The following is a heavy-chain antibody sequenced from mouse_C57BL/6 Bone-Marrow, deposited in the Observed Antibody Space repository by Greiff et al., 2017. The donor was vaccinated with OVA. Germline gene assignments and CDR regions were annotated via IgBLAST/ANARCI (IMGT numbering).Heavy chain of an antibody. Sequence: VQLQQSGPELVKPGASVKISCKASGYSFTDYNMNWVKQSNGKSLEWIGVINPNYGTTSYNQKFKGKATLTVDQSSSTAYMQLNSLTSEDSAVYYCARSGTTVVATYRFAYWGQGTLVTVSA. CDR1: GYSFTDYN. V-gene: IGHV1-39*01. J-gene: IGHJ3*01. CDR2: INPNYGTT. D-gene: IGHD1-1*01. CDR3: ARSGTTVVATYRFAY.